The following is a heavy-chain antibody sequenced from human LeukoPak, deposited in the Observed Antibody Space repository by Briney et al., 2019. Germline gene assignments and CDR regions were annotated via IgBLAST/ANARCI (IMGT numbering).Heavy chain of an antibody. CDR2: ISSSSNYI. CDR1: GFIFSSYN. J-gene: IGHJ3*01. Sequence: PGGSLRLSCAASGFIFSSYNMNWVRQAPGKGLEWVSSISSSSNYIYYADSVKGRFTISRDNAKSSLSLQMNSLSAEDTALYYCARDGYNSANGIDVWGQGTMVTVSS. V-gene: IGHV3-21*01. D-gene: IGHD1-1*01. CDR3: ARDGYNSANGIDV.